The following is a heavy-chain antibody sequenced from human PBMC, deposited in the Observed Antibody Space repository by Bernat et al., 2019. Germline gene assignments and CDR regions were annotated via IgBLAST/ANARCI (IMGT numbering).Heavy chain of an antibody. V-gene: IGHV5-51*01. CDR2: IYPGEAAT. CDR1: GYSFTSYW. CDR3: AGEEDGSGRNSSPGGNAFDI. D-gene: IGHD3-10*01. Sequence: EVQLVQSGAEVKKPGESLKISCKGSGYSFTSYWIGWVRQMPGKGLEWMVIIYPGEAATRYSPSFQAQFPMSGDKSISPAYLQWCRLKASDTIMECCAGEEDGSGRNSSPGGNAFDIWGQGTMVTVSS. J-gene: IGHJ3*02.